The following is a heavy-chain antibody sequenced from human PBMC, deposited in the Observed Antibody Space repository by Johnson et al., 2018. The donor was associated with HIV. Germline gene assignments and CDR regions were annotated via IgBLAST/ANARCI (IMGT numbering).Heavy chain of an antibody. D-gene: IGHD6-25*01. V-gene: IGHV3-7*01. CDR2: VNQEGSKK. CDR3: ARDETQRRYGLTAFDI. J-gene: IGHJ3*02. CDR1: GFTFSSYW. Sequence: VQLVESGGGLVQPGGSLGLFCSASGFTFSSYWMSWVRQAPGKGLEWVANVNQEGSKKHYVDSVKGRFTISRDNAKNSLYLQMNSRRAEDTAGYYCARDETQRRYGLTAFDIWGQGTLVTVSS.